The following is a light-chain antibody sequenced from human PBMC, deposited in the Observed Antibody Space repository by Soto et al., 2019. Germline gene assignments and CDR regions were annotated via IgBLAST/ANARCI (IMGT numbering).Light chain of an antibody. V-gene: IGLV3-21*04. CDR1: KIGSKS. CDR3: QVWDGASDHYV. Sequence: SSELTQPPSVSVAPGKTARITCGGTKIGSKSVHWYQQKPGQAPVLVIYYDSDRPSGTPERFSGSNSGNSATLTVSRVEAGDEADYYCQVWDGASDHYVFGTGTKLTVL. J-gene: IGLJ1*01. CDR2: YDS.